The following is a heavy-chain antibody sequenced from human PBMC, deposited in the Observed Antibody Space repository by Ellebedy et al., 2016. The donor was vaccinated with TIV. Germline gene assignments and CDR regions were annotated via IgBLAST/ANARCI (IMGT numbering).Heavy chain of an antibody. CDR1: GFTLSTYG. V-gene: IGHV3-23*01. Sequence: PGGSLRLSCVASGFTLSTYGLHWVRQTPGKGLEWVSAIRDHGESTYHANSVRGRFTLSRDNSKNTLYLRMKNLRAEDTAIYYCASNQRSYGSGGYFAYWGQGTLVTVSS. J-gene: IGHJ4*02. CDR2: IRDHGEST. CDR3: ASNQRSYGSGGYFAY. D-gene: IGHD3-10*01.